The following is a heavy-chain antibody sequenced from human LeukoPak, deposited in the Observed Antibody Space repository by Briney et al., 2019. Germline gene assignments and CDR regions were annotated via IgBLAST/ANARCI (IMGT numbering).Heavy chain of an antibody. V-gene: IGHV4-4*07. CDR2: IYTSGST. Sequence: SETLSLTCTVSGGSISSYYWSWIRQPAGKGLEWIGRIYTSGSTNYNPSLKSRVTMSVDTSKNQFSLKLSSVTAADTAVYYCARSPQSGWFGELPNYYYGMDVWGQGTTVNVSS. CDR3: ARSPQSGWFGELPNYYYGMDV. D-gene: IGHD3-10*01. CDR1: GGSISSYY. J-gene: IGHJ6*02.